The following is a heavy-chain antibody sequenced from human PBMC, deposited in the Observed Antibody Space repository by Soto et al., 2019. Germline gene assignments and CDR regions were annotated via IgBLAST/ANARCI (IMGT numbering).Heavy chain of an antibody. CDR1: GYSISSGSY. D-gene: IGHD5-18*01. CDR3: ARDKNVYSYSSHGMDV. Sequence: PSETLSLTCAVSGYSISSGSYWGWIRQPPGKGPEWIASIYHGGTTFYNPSLGSRITISVDTSKNQFSLKLSSVTAAYTAVYYCARDKNVYSYSSHGMDVWGQGTTVTVSS. J-gene: IGHJ6*02. V-gene: IGHV4-38-2*02. CDR2: IYHGGTT.